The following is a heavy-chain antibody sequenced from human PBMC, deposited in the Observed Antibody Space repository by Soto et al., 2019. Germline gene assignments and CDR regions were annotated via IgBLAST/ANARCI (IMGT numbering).Heavy chain of an antibody. J-gene: IGHJ6*02. D-gene: IGHD2-15*01. CDR1: GGTFSSYA. CDR3: ARGSGGSSYYYYGMDV. V-gene: IGHV1-69*12. CDR2: IIPIFGTA. Sequence: QVQLGPSGAEVKKPGSSVKVSCKASGGTFSSYAINWVRQAPGQGLEWMGGIIPIFGTANYAQKFQGRVTSTADESTSTAYLELSSLRSEDTAVYYCARGSGGSSYYYYGMDVWGQGTTVTVSS.